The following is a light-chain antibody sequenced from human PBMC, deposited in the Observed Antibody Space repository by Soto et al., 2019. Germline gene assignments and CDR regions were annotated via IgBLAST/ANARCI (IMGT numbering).Light chain of an antibody. CDR1: QSVSSD. J-gene: IGKJ2*01. CDR3: QQYKLWYT. Sequence: TQSPATLSVSPGERATLSCWASQSVSSDLAWYQQKPGQAPTLLIFHASTRATGIPARFRGSGSGTDFTLTISSLQSEDFAVYYCQQYKLWYTFGQGTKLEIK. CDR2: HAS. V-gene: IGKV3-15*01.